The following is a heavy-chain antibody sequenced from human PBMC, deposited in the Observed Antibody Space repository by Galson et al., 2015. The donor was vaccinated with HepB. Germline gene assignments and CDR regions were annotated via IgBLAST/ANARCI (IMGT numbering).Heavy chain of an antibody. V-gene: IGHV3-23*01. Sequence: SLRLSCAASGFTFSSYAMSWVRQAPGKGLEWVSAISGSGGSTYYADSVKGRFTISRDNSKNTLYLQMNSLRAEDTAVYYCAKDSPVTIFGGPYMDVWGKGTTVTVSS. CDR3: AKDSPVTIFGGPYMDV. CDR1: GFTFSSYA. D-gene: IGHD3-3*01. CDR2: ISGSGGST. J-gene: IGHJ6*03.